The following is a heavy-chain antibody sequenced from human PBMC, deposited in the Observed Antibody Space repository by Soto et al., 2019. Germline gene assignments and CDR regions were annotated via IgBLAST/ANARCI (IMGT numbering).Heavy chain of an antibody. CDR1: GFTFDDYA. CDR3: AKGGRYCISTSCSRYYGMDV. CDR2: ISWNSGSI. D-gene: IGHD2-2*01. V-gene: IGHV3-9*01. Sequence: GGSLRLSCAASGFTFDDYAMHWVRQAPGKGLEWVSGISWNSGSIGYADSVKGRFTISRDNAKNSLYLQMNSLRAEDTALYYYAKGGRYCISTSCSRYYGMDVWGQGTTVTVSS. J-gene: IGHJ6*02.